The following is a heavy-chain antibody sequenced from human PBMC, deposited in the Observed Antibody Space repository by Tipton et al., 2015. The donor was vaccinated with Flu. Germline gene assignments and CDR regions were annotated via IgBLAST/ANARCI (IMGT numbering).Heavy chain of an antibody. CDR3: AKAIAAASSY. J-gene: IGHJ4*02. V-gene: IGHV3-7*03. D-gene: IGHD6-13*01. CDR2: IKQDGSEI. Sequence: SLRLSCAASGFTFSSYWMHWVRQAPGKGLEWVANIKQDGSEIYYVDSVKGRFTISRDNAKNSLFLQMNSLRVEDTAVYYCAKAIAAASSYWGQGTLVTVSS. CDR1: GFTFSSYW.